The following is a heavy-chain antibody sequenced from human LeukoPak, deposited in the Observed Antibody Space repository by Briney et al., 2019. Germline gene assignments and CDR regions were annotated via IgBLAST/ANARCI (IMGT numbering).Heavy chain of an antibody. CDR3: AKSFRSTSLDY. Sequence: GGSLKLSCAASGFTFSSYGMSWVRQAPGKGLEWVSAISGSGGSTYYADSVKGRFTISRDNSRNTLYLQMNSLRAGDMAVYYCAKSFRSTSLDYWGQGTLVTVSS. D-gene: IGHD2-2*01. J-gene: IGHJ4*02. CDR2: ISGSGGST. CDR1: GFTFSSYG. V-gene: IGHV3-23*01.